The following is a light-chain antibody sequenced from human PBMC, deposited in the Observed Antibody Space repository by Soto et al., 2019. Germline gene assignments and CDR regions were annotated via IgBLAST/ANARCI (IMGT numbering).Light chain of an antibody. V-gene: IGKV1-9*01. CDR3: QQLNSYFT. Sequence: DIQLTQSPSFLSASVGDRVTITCRASQGISSYLAWYQQKPGKAPKLLLYAASTLQSGDPSRFSGSGSGTEFTLTISSLQPEAFATYYYQQLNSYFTFGGGTKVEIK. J-gene: IGKJ4*02. CDR1: QGISSY. CDR2: AAS.